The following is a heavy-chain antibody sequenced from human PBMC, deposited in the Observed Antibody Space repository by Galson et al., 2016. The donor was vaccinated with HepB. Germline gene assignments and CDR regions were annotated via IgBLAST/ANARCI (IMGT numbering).Heavy chain of an antibody. CDR3: ARGNSSGWNYDGMDV. CDR1: GYTFSCCG. CDR2: ISGYNGHT. J-gene: IGHJ6*01. D-gene: IGHD6-19*01. V-gene: IGHV1-18*01. Sequence: SVKVSCKASGYTFSCCGINWVRQAPGQGLEWLGWISGYNGHTIHAQKFQERVTMTTDTSTNTAYMALKILTSDDTAVYYCARGNSSGWNYDGMDVWGQGTTVTVSS.